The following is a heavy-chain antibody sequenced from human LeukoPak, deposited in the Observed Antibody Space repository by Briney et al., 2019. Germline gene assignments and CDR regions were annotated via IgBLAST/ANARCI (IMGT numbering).Heavy chain of an antibody. J-gene: IGHJ4*02. CDR2: INYSGST. CDR3: ARLSDF. V-gene: IGHV4-39*01. CDR1: GGAISSDSYY. Sequence: SETLSLTCTVSGGAISSDSYYWGWIRQPPGKGLEWIANINYSGSTYYNPSLNSRATISVDTSKTQFSLRLSSVTAADTAVYYCARLSDFWGQGILVTVSS.